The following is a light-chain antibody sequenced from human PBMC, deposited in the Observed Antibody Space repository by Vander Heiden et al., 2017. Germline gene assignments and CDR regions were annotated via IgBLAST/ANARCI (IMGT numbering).Light chain of an antibody. CDR3: SLSYNGIRV. CDR2: GTS. J-gene: IGLJ2*01. Sequence: QAVVTQEPSLTVSPGGTVTPTCGSSTGTVTSGHYPYWFQQKPGLAPRTPIYGTSKQPSWTPARFSGSLLGGKAALTLSGAQPEDEADYYCSLSYNGIRVFGAGTRLTVL. V-gene: IGLV7-46*01. CDR1: TGTVTSGHY.